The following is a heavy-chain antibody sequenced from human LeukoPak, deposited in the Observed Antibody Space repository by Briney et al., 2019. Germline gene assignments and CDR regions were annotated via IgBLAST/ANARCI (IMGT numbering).Heavy chain of an antibody. CDR3: ARAGYSYGPDPFDY. CDR1: GVTFSSYA. J-gene: IGHJ4*02. V-gene: IGHV3-64*01. D-gene: IGHD5-18*01. Sequence: GGALRLSCAASGVTFSSYAMHWVRQAPGKGLEYGSAISSNGGSTYYANSVKGRFTISRDNSKNTLYLQTGSLRAEDMAVYYCARAGYSYGPDPFDYWGQGTLVTVSS. CDR2: ISSNGGST.